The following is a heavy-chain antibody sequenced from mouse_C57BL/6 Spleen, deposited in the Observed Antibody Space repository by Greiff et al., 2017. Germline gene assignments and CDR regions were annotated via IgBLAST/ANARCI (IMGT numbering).Heavy chain of an antibody. CDR3: TTGDYDGAWFAY. CDR1: GFNIKDDY. D-gene: IGHD2-4*01. Sequence: EVQLVESGAELVRPGASVKLSCTASGFNIKDDYMHWVKQRPEQGLEWIGWIDPENGDTEYASKFQGKATITADTSSNTAYLQLSSLTSEDTAVYYCTTGDYDGAWFAYWGQGTLVTVSA. V-gene: IGHV14-4*01. J-gene: IGHJ3*01. CDR2: IDPENGDT.